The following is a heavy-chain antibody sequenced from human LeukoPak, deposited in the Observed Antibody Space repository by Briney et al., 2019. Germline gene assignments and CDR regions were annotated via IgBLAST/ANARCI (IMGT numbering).Heavy chain of an antibody. D-gene: IGHD3-16*01. J-gene: IGHJ4*02. CDR1: GGSISSGDYY. Sequence: SETLSLTCTVSGGSISSGDYYWSWIRQPPGKGLEWIGEINHSGSTNYNPSLKSRVTISVDTSKNQFSLKLSSVTAADTAVYYCARGKEGGCLDYWGQGTLVTVSS. CDR2: INHSGST. CDR3: ARGKEGGCLDY. V-gene: IGHV4-39*07.